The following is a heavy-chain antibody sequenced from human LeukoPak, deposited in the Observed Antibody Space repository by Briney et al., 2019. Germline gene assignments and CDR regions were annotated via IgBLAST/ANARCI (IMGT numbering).Heavy chain of an antibody. J-gene: IGHJ5*02. V-gene: IGHV4-4*07. CDR2: FYTSGST. Sequence: SETLSLTCTVSGGSITNYYWSWIRQPAGKGLEWIGRFYTSGSTIYNPSLKSRVTMSVDTSKNQFSLKLTSVTAADTAVYYCARQGYCGGSTCYSSWFDPWGQGTLVTVSS. D-gene: IGHD2-15*01. CDR3: ARQGYCGGSTCYSSWFDP. CDR1: GGSITNYY.